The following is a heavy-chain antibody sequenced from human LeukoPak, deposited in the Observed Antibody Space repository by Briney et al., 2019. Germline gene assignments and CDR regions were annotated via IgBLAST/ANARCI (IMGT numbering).Heavy chain of an antibody. D-gene: IGHD2-8*01. J-gene: IGHJ6*03. Sequence: GGSLRLSCAASGFTFSSYAMSWVRQAPGKGLEWVSAISGSGGSTYYADSVKGRFTISRDNSKNTLYLQMNSLRAEDTAVYYCAKAGRYCTNGVCYDVYYYYYMDVWGKGTTVTVSS. CDR3: AKAGRYCTNGVCYDVYYYYYMDV. V-gene: IGHV3-23*01. CDR1: GFTFSSYA. CDR2: ISGSGGST.